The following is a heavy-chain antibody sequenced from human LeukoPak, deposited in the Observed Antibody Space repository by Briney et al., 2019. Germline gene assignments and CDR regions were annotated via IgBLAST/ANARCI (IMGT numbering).Heavy chain of an antibody. V-gene: IGHV4-38-2*02. D-gene: IGHD6-19*01. CDR3: ARGSGWYGGY. CDR1: GYSINSGYY. J-gene: IGHJ4*02. Sequence: KPSETLSLTCTVSGYSINSGYYWGWIRQPPGKGLEWIGSIYHSGSTYYNPSLKSRVTISVDTSKNQFSLKLSSVTAADTAVYYCARGSGWYGGYWGQGTLVTVSS. CDR2: IYHSGST.